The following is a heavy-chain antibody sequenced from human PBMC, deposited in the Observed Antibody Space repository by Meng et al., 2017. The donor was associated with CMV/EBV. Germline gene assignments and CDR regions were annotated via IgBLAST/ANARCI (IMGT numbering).Heavy chain of an antibody. Sequence: GGSLRLSCAASGFTFSSYSMNWVRQAPGKGLEWVSSISSSSSYIYYADSVKGRFTSSRDNAKNSLYLQMNSLRAEDTAVYYCARDRTIFGVRNYYYYGMDVWGQGTTVTVSS. D-gene: IGHD3-3*01. J-gene: IGHJ6*02. CDR2: ISSSSSYI. CDR3: ARDRTIFGVRNYYYYGMDV. CDR1: GFTFSSYS. V-gene: IGHV3-21*01.